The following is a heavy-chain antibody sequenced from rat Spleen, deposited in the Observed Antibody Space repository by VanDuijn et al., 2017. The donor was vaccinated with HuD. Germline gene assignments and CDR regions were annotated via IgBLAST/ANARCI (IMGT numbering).Heavy chain of an antibody. J-gene: IGHJ2*01. CDR3: TRDDSGALYYFDY. CDR1: GFTFSDYT. D-gene: IGHD1-1*01. Sequence: EVQLVESDGGLVQPGRSLKLSCAASGFTFSDYTMAWVRQAPTKGLEWVASISPGGGSAYYRESVKGRFTISRDNAKSALYLQMDSLRSEDTATYYCTRDDSGALYYFDYWGQGVMVTVSS. CDR2: ISPGGGSA. V-gene: IGHV5-27*01.